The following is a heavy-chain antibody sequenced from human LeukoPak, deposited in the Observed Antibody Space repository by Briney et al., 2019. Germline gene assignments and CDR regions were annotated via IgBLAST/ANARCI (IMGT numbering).Heavy chain of an antibody. CDR1: GFTFSNYN. J-gene: IGHJ4*02. D-gene: IGHD3-22*01. CDR3: AREFYYYDSSGRIDY. CDR2: ISTSRSYI. V-gene: IGHV3-21*01. Sequence: PGGSLRLSCAASGFTFSNYNMNWVRLAPGKGLEWVSSISTSRSYIHYADSVKGRFTISRDNSKNTLYLQMNSLRAEDTAVYYCAREFYYYDSSGRIDYWGQGTLVTVSS.